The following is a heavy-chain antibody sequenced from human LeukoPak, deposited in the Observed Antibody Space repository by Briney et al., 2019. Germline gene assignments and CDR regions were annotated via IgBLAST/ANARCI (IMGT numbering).Heavy chain of an antibody. CDR3: AESRRIVGAYDAFDI. CDR2: ISRSSSYI. CDR1: GFTFSSYS. J-gene: IGHJ3*02. V-gene: IGHV3-21*01. Sequence: PGGSLRLSCAASGFTFSSYSMNWVRQAPGKGLEWVSSISRSSSYIYYADSVKGRFTISRDNAKNSLYLQMNSLSAEDTAVYYCAESRRIVGAYDAFDIWGQGTMVTVSS. D-gene: IGHD1-26*01.